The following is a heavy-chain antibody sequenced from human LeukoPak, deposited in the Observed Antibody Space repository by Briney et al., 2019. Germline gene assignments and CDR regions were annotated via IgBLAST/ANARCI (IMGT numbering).Heavy chain of an antibody. J-gene: IGHJ3*01. CDR2: IVYHGST. CDR1: GGSIGSYS. D-gene: IGHD5-24*01. CDR3: ARHREMDSYDAFDV. Sequence: SETLSLTCTASGGSIGSYSWSWIRQPPGQGLEWIGVIVYHGSTNYNPSPKSRVTTSSEATTNQPSLKLISITAADTAAVYYARHREMDSYDAFDVWGQGAMVTVSS. V-gene: IGHV4-59*08.